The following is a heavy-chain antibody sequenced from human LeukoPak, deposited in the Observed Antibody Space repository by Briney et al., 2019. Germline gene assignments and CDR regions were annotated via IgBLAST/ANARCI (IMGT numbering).Heavy chain of an antibody. CDR1: GFTFSICT. CDR3: AKLSTEYHYYMDV. V-gene: IGHV3-7*01. CDR2: IKQDGGEK. D-gene: IGHD2-2*01. J-gene: IGHJ6*03. Sequence: PGGSLRLSCAASGFTFSICTMSWVRQAPGKGLEWVANIKQDGGEKYYVDTVKGRLTISRDNAKNSLYLQMNSLGVEDTAVYYCAKLSTEYHYYMDVWGKGTTVTVSS.